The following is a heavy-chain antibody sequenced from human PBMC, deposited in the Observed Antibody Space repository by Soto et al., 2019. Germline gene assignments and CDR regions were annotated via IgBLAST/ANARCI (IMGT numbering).Heavy chain of an antibody. CDR3: AKDVCPMPCYDILTGYSGYYFDY. CDR1: GFTFSSYA. CDR2: ISGSGGST. Sequence: GGSLRLSCAASGFTFSSYAMSWVRQAPGKGLEWVSAISGSGGSTYYADSVKGRFTISRDNSKNTLYLQMNSLRAEDTAVYYCAKDVCPMPCYDILTGYSGYYFDYWGQGTLVTVSS. V-gene: IGHV3-23*01. D-gene: IGHD3-9*01. J-gene: IGHJ4*02.